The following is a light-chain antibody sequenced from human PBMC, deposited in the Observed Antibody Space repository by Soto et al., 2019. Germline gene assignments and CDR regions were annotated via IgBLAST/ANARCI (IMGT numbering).Light chain of an antibody. CDR2: EVT. CDR3: CSSVGSYV. J-gene: IGLJ1*01. CDR1: SSDVENYKL. Sequence: QSVLHQPASLSGSPGQSVTISCTATSSDVENYKLVSWYQQHPGKAPKLIIYEVTKRPSGVSNRFSGSKSANTASLTISGLQPEDEADYYCCSSVGSYVFGTGTKVTVL. V-gene: IGLV2-23*02.